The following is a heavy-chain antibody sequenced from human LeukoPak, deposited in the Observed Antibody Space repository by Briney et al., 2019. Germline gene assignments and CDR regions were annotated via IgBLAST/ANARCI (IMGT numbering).Heavy chain of an antibody. Sequence: GGSLRLSCAASGFTFSSYGMHWVRQAPGKGLEWVSAISGSGGSTYYADSVKGRFTISRDNSKNTLYLQMNSLRAEDTAVYYCAIRYSSSWIGNFDYWGQGTLVTVSS. D-gene: IGHD6-13*01. J-gene: IGHJ4*02. CDR1: GFTFSSYG. CDR3: AIRYSSSWIGNFDY. CDR2: ISGSGGST. V-gene: IGHV3-23*01.